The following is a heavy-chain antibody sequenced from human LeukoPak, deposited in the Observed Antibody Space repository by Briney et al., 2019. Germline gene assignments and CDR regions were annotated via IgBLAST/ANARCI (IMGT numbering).Heavy chain of an antibody. CDR3: ARGRGIAVAGTDY. Sequence: GGSLRLSCAASGFXFSSYGIHWVRQAPGKGLEWVAVIGYDGSNQDYEDSVKGRFTIFSDNTKNTLYLQMNSLRAEDTAVYYCARGRGIAVAGTDYWGQGTLVTVSS. D-gene: IGHD6-19*01. J-gene: IGHJ4*02. CDR1: GFXFSSYG. CDR2: IGYDGSNQ. V-gene: IGHV3-33*01.